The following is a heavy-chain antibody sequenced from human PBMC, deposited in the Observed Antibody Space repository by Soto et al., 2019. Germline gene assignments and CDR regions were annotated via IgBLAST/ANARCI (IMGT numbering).Heavy chain of an antibody. J-gene: IGHJ4*02. V-gene: IGHV1-8*01. CDR2: MNPSTGNS. D-gene: IGHD1-1*01. CDR3: ARRAETNGWNGFGADKYYFDF. Sequence: SVKVSCKASGYTFSIYAIYGVRQATGQGLEWMGWMNPSTGNSGYAQKFQGRVTMTSDTSISTAHMELSSLRSEDTAVYYCARRAETNGWNGFGADKYYFDFWGQGTLVTVSS. CDR1: GYTFSIYA.